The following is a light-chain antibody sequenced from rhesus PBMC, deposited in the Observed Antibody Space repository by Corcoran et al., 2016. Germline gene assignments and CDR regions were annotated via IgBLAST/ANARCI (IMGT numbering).Light chain of an antibody. CDR2: ADS. CDR3: QHYYDNPYS. Sequence: DIQMTQSPSALSASVGDRVTISCRASQNIYSNLAWYQQKPGKAPKLLISADSSLQTGIPSRFSGSGSGTDFPLTLTSLQPEDSSSYYCQHYYDNPYSFGQGTKVEIK. J-gene: IGKJ2*01. CDR1: QNIYSN. V-gene: IGKV1S12*01.